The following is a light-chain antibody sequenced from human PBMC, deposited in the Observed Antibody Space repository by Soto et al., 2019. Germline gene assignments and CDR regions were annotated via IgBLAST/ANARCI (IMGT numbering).Light chain of an antibody. Sequence: QSVLTQPASVSGSPGQSITISCTGTSSEVGFYNYVSWYRQHPGKAPQLMVYEVSNRPSGVSNRFSGSKSGNTASLTISGLQAEDEADYYCSSYTRSTTVVFGGGTKLTVL. CDR3: SSYTRSTTVV. CDR2: EVS. J-gene: IGLJ2*01. V-gene: IGLV2-14*01. CDR1: SSEVGFYNY.